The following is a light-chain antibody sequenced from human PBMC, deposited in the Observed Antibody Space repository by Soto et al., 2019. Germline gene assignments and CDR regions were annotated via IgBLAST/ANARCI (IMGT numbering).Light chain of an antibody. V-gene: IGLV2-8*01. CDR3: SLYAGGTDVV. Sequence: QSALTQPPSASGSPGQSVAISCTGTSSDIGAYKYVSWYQQHPGKAPKLLIYDGTTRPSGVPDRFSGSKSGNTASLTVSGLLPEDEADYCSLYAGGTDVVFGGGTKLTVL. J-gene: IGLJ2*01. CDR1: SSDIGAYKY. CDR2: DGT.